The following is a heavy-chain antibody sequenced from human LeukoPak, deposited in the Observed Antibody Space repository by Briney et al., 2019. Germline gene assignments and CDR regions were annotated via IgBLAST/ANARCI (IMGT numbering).Heavy chain of an antibody. CDR1: GFTFSSYS. Sequence: GGSLRLSCAASGFTFSSYSMNWVRQAPGKGLEGVSYISSSSSTIYYADSVKGRFTISRDNAKNSLYLQMNSLRAEDTAVYYCASGPDNWNYRNWFDPWGQGTLVTVSS. J-gene: IGHJ5*02. CDR2: ISSSSSTI. CDR3: ASGPDNWNYRNWFDP. D-gene: IGHD1-7*01. V-gene: IGHV3-48*01.